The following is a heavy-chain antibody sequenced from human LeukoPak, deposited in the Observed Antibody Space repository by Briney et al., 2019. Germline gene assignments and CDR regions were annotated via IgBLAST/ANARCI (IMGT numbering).Heavy chain of an antibody. D-gene: IGHD2-21*02. V-gene: IGHV1-8*01. CDR1: EYTFTSYD. CDR2: MNPNSGNT. J-gene: IGHJ5*02. CDR3: AKESEAYCGGDCYSERFDP. Sequence: ASVKVSCKASEYTFTSYDINWVRQATGQGLEWMGWMNPNSGNTGYAQKFQARVTMTRNTSISTAYMELSSLRSEDTAVYYCAKESEAYCGGDCYSERFDPWGQGTPVTASS.